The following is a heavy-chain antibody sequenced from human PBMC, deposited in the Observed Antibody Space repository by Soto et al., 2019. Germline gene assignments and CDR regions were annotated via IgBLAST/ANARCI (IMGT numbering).Heavy chain of an antibody. Sequence: PSETLSLTCTVSGGSISSSSYYWGWIRQPPGKGLEWIGSMYYSGSTYYKPSLKSRVTISVDTSKNQFSLKLSSVTAADTAVYYCARSLIKVVPASFDYWGQGTLVTVSS. CDR2: MYYSGST. CDR1: GGSISSSSYY. D-gene: IGHD2-2*01. CDR3: ARSLIKVVPASFDY. J-gene: IGHJ4*02. V-gene: IGHV4-39*01.